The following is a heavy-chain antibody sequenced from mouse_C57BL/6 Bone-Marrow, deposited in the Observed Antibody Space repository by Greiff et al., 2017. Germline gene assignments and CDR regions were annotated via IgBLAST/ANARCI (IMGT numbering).Heavy chain of an antibody. J-gene: IGHJ4*01. Sequence: EVMLVESGGGLVKPGGSLKLSCAASGFTFSDYGMHWVRQAPEKGLEWVAYISSGSSTIYYADTVKGRFTISRDNAKNTLFLQMTSLRSEDTAMYYCARRPYYYAMDYWGQGTSVTVSS. V-gene: IGHV5-17*01. CDR1: GFTFSDYG. CDR2: ISSGSSTI. CDR3: ARRPYYYAMDY.